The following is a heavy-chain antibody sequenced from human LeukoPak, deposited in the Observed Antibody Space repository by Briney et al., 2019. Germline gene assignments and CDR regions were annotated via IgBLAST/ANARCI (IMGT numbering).Heavy chain of an antibody. CDR3: ARLDYYDSSGYFDY. V-gene: IGHV4-59*08. Sequence: SETLSLTFTVSGGSISSYYWSWIRQPPGKGLEWIGYIYYSGSTNYNPSLKSRVTISVDTSKNQFSLKLSSVTAADTAVYYCARLDYYDSSGYFDYWGQGTLVTVSS. CDR2: IYYSGST. J-gene: IGHJ4*02. D-gene: IGHD3-22*01. CDR1: GGSISSYY.